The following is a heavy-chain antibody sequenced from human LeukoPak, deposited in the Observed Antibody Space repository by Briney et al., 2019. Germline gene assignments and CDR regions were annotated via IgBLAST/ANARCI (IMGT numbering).Heavy chain of an antibody. V-gene: IGHV4-34*01. D-gene: IGHD3-10*01. CDR1: GGSFSGYY. CDR3: ARSADYYGSGINWFDP. Sequence: SETLSLTCAVYGGSFSGYYWSWIRQPPGKGLEWIGEINHSGSTNYNPSLKSRVTMSVDTSKNQFSLKLSSVTAADTAVYYCARSADYYGSGINWFDPWGQGTLVTVSS. CDR2: INHSGST. J-gene: IGHJ5*02.